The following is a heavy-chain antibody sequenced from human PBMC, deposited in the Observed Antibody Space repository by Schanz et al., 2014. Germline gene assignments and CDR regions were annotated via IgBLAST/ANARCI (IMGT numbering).Heavy chain of an antibody. CDR1: GGTFSSFG. V-gene: IGHV1-69*09. CDR2: IIPSLGLA. D-gene: IGHD2-21*01. CDR3: ARDRLECGAECYSVEVFEI. J-gene: IGHJ4*02. Sequence: QVHLVQSGAEVKKPGSSVKVSCKASGGTFSSFGINWVRQAPGQGLEWMGRIIPSLGLAKYEQKFQGKVTITADTSTTTAYMELSGLRSEDTAVYYCARDRLECGAECYSVEVFEIWGQGTLVIVSS.